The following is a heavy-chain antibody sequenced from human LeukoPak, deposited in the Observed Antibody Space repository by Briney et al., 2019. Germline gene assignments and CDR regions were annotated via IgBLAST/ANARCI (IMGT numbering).Heavy chain of an antibody. Sequence: GESLRISCKGSGYSFTSYWISWVRQMPGKGLEWMGRIDPSDSYTNYSPSFQGHVTISADKSISTAYLQWSSLKASDTAMYYCARLTYYYDSSGYCLLHWGQGTLVTVSS. D-gene: IGHD3-22*01. CDR2: IDPSDSYT. J-gene: IGHJ1*01. CDR1: GYSFTSYW. V-gene: IGHV5-10-1*01. CDR3: ARLTYYYDSSGYCLLH.